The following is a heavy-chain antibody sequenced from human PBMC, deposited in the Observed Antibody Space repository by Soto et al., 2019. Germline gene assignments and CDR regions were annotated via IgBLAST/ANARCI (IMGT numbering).Heavy chain of an antibody. CDR2: IIPMFGTA. CDR3: ASGIQLWLRRINNGYSG. D-gene: IGHD5-18*01. J-gene: IGHJ4*02. V-gene: IGHV1-69*12. Sequence: QVQLVQSGAEVKKPESSVKVSCKAPGGTFSTYAISWVRQAPGQGLEWMGGIIPMFGTANYAPRFQDRITITADESTNTVDVVLSSLRSEDTAVYFCASGIQLWLRRINNGYSGWGQGTLVTVSS. CDR1: GGTFSTYA.